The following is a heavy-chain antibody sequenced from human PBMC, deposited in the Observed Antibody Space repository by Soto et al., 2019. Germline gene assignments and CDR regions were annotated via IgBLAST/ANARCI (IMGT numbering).Heavy chain of an antibody. V-gene: IGHV1-69*01. CDR2: IIPMFGTA. J-gene: IGHJ5*02. CDR3: ARRAEVSVTSLWFDP. D-gene: IGHD3-3*01. CDR1: KGTFNRDA. Sequence: QEQLVQSGAEVKKPGSSVRVSCKASKGTFNRDAITWVRQVPGQGLEWVGGIIPMFGTADYAQKFQGRVTITAEESTGTAYMGLSSLRSEDTAAYYCARRAEVSVTSLWFDPWGQGTRVTVSS.